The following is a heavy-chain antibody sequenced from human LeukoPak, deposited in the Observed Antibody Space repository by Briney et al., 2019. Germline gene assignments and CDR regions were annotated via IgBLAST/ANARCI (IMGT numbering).Heavy chain of an antibody. J-gene: IGHJ6*02. CDR1: GGSISGYY. CDR2: IYYSGST. V-gene: IGHV4-59*08. CDR3: ARRLNPRLGWDV. Sequence: PSETLSLTCTVSGGSISGYYWSWIRQYPGKGLEWIGYIYYSGSTNYNPSLKSRVAISVDTSKKQFSLKLSSVTAADTAVYYCARRLNPRLGWDVWGQGTTVTVSS. D-gene: IGHD3-16*01.